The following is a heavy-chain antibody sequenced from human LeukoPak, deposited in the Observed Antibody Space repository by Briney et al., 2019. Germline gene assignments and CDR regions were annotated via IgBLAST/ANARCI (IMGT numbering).Heavy chain of an antibody. D-gene: IGHD3-22*01. CDR1: GLTFDDYA. CDR3: AKDRGYYYDSSGALDY. CDR2: ISWVGGST. J-gene: IGHJ4*02. Sequence: GGSLRLSCAASGLTFDDYAMHWVRQAPGKGVEWVSLISWVGGSTYYADSVKGRFTISRDNSKNSLYLQMNSLRAEDTALYYCAKDRGYYYDSSGALDYWGQGTLVTVSS. V-gene: IGHV3-43D*03.